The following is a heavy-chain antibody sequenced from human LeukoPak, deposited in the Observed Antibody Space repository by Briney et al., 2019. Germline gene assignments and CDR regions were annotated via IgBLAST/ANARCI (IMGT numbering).Heavy chain of an antibody. CDR3: AGGYSFGDY. CDR2: ISGSGGST. J-gene: IGHJ4*02. CDR1: GFTFSTYA. V-gene: IGHV3-23*01. Sequence: GGSLRLSCAASGFTFSTYAMNWVRQAPGRGLEWVSVISGSGGSTYYADSVKGRFTISRDNSKNTVYLQMNSLRAEDTAVYYCAGGYSFGDYWGQGTLVTVSS. D-gene: IGHD5-18*01.